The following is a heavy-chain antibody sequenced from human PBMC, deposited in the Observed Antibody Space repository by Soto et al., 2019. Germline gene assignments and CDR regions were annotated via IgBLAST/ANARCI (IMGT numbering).Heavy chain of an antibody. J-gene: IGHJ4*02. D-gene: IGHD4-17*01. Sequence: QVQLVESGGGVVQPGRSLRLSCAASGFTFSSYGMHWVRQAPGKGLEWVAVISYDGSNKYYADSVKGRFTISRDNSKNTLYLQMNSRRAEDTAVYYCAKGGVTTRGGTDYWGQGTLVTVSS. CDR1: GFTFSSYG. CDR2: ISYDGSNK. CDR3: AKGGVTTRGGTDY. V-gene: IGHV3-30*18.